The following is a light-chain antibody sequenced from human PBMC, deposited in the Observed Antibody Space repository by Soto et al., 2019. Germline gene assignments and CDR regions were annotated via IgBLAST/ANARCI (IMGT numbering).Light chain of an antibody. J-gene: IGLJ1*01. Sequence: QSALTQPRSVSGSPGQSVTISCTGTTSDAGGHSYVSWYQQHPGKAPKLMIYDVTKRPSGVPDRFSGSKSGNTASLTISGLQAEDEADYYCCSYAGSYTYVFGTGTKITVL. CDR2: DVT. CDR1: TSDAGGHSY. CDR3: CSYAGSYTYV. V-gene: IGLV2-11*01.